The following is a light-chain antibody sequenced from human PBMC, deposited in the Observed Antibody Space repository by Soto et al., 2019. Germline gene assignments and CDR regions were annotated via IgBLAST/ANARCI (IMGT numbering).Light chain of an antibody. Sequence: QSALTQPPSASGSPGQAVTFSCTGTSSDVGAYDYVSCYQQYPGKAPKLMIYEINKRPSGVPDRFSGSKSGNTASLTVSGLQAADEADYYCSSFAGSNNFPYVFGTGTKVTVL. CDR2: EIN. CDR1: SSDVGAYDY. V-gene: IGLV2-8*01. CDR3: SSFAGSNNFPYV. J-gene: IGLJ1*01.